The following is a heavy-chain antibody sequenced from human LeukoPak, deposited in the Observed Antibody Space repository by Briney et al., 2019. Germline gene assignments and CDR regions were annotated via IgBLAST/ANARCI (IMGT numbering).Heavy chain of an antibody. J-gene: IGHJ4*02. CDR3: AKSSYYDSSGYYREYYFDY. Sequence: GGSLRLSCAASRFTFSNYGMSWVRQAPGKGLEWVSAISGSGGSTYYADSVKGRFTISRDNSKNTLYLQMNSLRAEDTAVYYCAKSSYYDSSGYYREYYFDYWGQGTLVTVSS. CDR2: ISGSGGST. D-gene: IGHD3-22*01. CDR1: RFTFSNYG. V-gene: IGHV3-23*01.